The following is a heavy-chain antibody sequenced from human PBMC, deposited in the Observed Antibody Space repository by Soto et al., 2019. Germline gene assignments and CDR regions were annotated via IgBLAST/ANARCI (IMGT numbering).Heavy chain of an antibody. CDR3: ARNNYGGKSRYYYDGMDV. CDR2: ISTSGTTM. Sequence: GGSLRLSCAASGYTFSDYYMSWMRQAPGKGLEWVSYISTSGTTMYYADSVKGRITISRDNGKNSLYLQMNSLRAEDTAVYFCARNNYGGKSRYYYDGMDVWGQGTTVTVSS. J-gene: IGHJ6*02. CDR1: GYTFSDYY. V-gene: IGHV3-11*01. D-gene: IGHD4-17*01.